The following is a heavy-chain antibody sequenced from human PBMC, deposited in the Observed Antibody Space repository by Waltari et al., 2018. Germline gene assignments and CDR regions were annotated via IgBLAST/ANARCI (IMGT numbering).Heavy chain of an antibody. CDR1: VYTFTGYY. Sequence: QVQLVQSGAEVKKPGASVKVSCKASVYTFTGYYMHWVRQAPGQGLEWMGRSNPNSGGTNYAQKLQGRVTMTRDTSISTAYMELSRLRSDDTAVYYCARYYDSSGHAWYFDLWGRGTLVTVSS. CDR2: SNPNSGGT. J-gene: IGHJ2*01. V-gene: IGHV1-2*06. D-gene: IGHD3-22*01. CDR3: ARYYDSSGHAWYFDL.